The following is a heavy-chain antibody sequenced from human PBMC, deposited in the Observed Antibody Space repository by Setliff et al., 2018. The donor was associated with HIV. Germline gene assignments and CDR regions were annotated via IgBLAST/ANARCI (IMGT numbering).Heavy chain of an antibody. CDR3: ARAGVVEGYYYYYYMDV. J-gene: IGHJ6*03. D-gene: IGHD2-15*01. CDR1: GFTFSDYA. V-gene: IGHV3-30*04. CDR2: ISYDASNI. Sequence: GSLRLSCAASGFTFSDYAMHWVRQAPGKGLEWVTFISYDASNIYYADSVKGRFTISRDNSKNTLYLQMNSLRAEDTDVYYCARAGVVEGYYYYYYMDVWGKGTTVTVSS.